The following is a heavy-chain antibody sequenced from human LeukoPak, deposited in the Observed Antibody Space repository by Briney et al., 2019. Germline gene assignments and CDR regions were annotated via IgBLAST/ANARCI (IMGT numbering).Heavy chain of an antibody. CDR2: ISWNSGSI. Sequence: PGGSLRRSGAASGLTFDYYAMHWVRPAPGKGLEWVSGISWNSGSIGYADSVKGRFTISRDNAKNSLYLQMNSLRAEDTALYYCAKDVEMATILPHYWGQGTLVTVSS. D-gene: IGHD5-24*01. CDR3: AKDVEMATILPHY. CDR1: GLTFDYYA. V-gene: IGHV3-9*01. J-gene: IGHJ4*02.